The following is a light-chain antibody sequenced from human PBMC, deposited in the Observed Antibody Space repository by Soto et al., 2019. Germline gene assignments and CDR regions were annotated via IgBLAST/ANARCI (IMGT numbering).Light chain of an antibody. CDR2: DAS. CDR1: QSLSSSQ. J-gene: IGKJ4*01. CDR3: QQHINWPLT. V-gene: IGKV3-11*01. Sequence: EIVLTQSPGTLSLSPGERATLSCRASQSLSSSQLAWYQQKPGQAPRLLIYDASNRATGIPARFSGSGSGTDFTLTISSLEPEDFALYYCQQHINWPLTFGGGTKVDIK.